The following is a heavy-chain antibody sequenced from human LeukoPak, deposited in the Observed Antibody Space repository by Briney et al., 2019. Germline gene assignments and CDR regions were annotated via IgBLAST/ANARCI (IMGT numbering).Heavy chain of an antibody. D-gene: IGHD3-3*01. CDR2: ISAYNGNT. V-gene: IGHV1-18*01. Sequence: ASVKVSCKASGYTFTSYGISWVRQAPGQGLEWMGWISAYNGNTNYAQKLQGRVTMTTDTSTSTAYMELRSLRSDDTAVYYCARATYYDFWSGYYDAFDIWGQGTMVAVSS. CDR3: ARATYYDFWSGYYDAFDI. J-gene: IGHJ3*02. CDR1: GYTFTSYG.